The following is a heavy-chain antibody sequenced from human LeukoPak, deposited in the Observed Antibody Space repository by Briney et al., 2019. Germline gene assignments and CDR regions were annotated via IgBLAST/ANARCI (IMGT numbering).Heavy chain of an antibody. CDR2: IYTSGCT. CDR3: AREGGAYCGGDCYYGGFDP. Sequence: KASETLSLTCTDSGGTISSGSYYWSWIGQPAGKGLEWIGCIYTSGCTNYNPSLKSRITIPVDTSKNKFSLKLSSVAAADTSGGYCAREGGAYCGGDCYYGGFDPWGQGTLVTVSS. D-gene: IGHD2-21*02. V-gene: IGHV4-61*02. J-gene: IGHJ5*02. CDR1: GGTISSGSYY.